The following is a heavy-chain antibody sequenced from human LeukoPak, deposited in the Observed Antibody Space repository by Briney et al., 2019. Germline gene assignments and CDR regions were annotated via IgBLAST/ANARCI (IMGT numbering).Heavy chain of an antibody. CDR2: INHSGST. V-gene: IGHV4-34*01. J-gene: IGHJ4*02. CDR1: GGSFSGYY. Sequence: SETLSLTCAVYGGSFSGYYWSWIRQPPGKGLEWIGEINHSGSTNYNPSLKSRVTISVDTSKNQFSLKLSSVTAADTAVYYCARDEDGRGIGFDYWGQGTPVTVSS. CDR3: ARDEDGRGIGFDY. D-gene: IGHD5-24*01.